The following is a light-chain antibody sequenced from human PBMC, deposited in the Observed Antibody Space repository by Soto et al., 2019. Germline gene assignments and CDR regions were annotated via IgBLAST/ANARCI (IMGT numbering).Light chain of an antibody. CDR3: QQYDGWPRT. J-gene: IGKJ1*01. Sequence: EIVMTQSPATLSVSPGERATLSCRASQSVGINLAWYQQKPGQAPRLLIYTASTRATGFPARFSASGSGTEFTLTISSLQSEDFAVYYCQQYDGWPRTFGQGTKVDIK. CDR1: QSVGIN. V-gene: IGKV3-15*01. CDR2: TAS.